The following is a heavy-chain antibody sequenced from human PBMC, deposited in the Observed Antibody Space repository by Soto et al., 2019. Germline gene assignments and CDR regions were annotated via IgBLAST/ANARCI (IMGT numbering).Heavy chain of an antibody. V-gene: IGHV3-11*04. CDR3: ARDRSSSGWSPFDY. J-gene: IGHJ4*02. CDR2: ISNSGSTI. D-gene: IGHD6-19*01. CDR1: EFTFSDYY. Sequence: GGSLSLSCAASEFTFSDYYMTWIRQAPGKGLEWVSYISNSGSTIYYADSVKGRFTISRDNSKNTLYLQMNSLRAEDTAVYYCARDRSSSGWSPFDYWGQGTLVTVSS.